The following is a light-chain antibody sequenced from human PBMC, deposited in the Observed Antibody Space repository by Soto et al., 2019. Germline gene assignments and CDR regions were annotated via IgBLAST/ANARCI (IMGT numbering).Light chain of an antibody. CDR3: SSYTFSSAQV. Sequence: QSVLTQPASVSGSPGQPITISCTGTSSDIGGYNYVSWFQQHPGKAPKLMIFDVSNRPSGVSNRFSGSKSGNTASLTISGLQAEDEADYYCSSYTFSSAQVFGSGTKVTVL. CDR1: SSDIGGYNY. J-gene: IGLJ1*01. CDR2: DVS. V-gene: IGLV2-14*03.